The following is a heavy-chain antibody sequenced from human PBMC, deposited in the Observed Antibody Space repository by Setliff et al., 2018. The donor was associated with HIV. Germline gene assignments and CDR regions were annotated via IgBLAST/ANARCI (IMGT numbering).Heavy chain of an antibody. CDR1: GYTLTELS. CDR2: FDLEQSET. V-gene: IGHV1-24*01. J-gene: IGHJ3*02. CDR3: AAPLTGPDGFDM. D-gene: IGHD3-9*01. Sequence: GASVKVSCKVSGYTLTELSVHWVRQAPGNGLEWMGGFDLEQSETVYAQRFQGRVTFTEDTSTDTAYMDLISLTSDDTAVYFCAAPLTGPDGFDMWGQGTMVTVSS.